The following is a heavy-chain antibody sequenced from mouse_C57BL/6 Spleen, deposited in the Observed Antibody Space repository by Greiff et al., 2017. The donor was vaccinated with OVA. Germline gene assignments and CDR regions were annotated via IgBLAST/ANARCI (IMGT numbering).Heavy chain of an antibody. V-gene: IGHV1-55*01. J-gene: IGHJ2*01. CDR3: ARDGSYYTYFDY. Sequence: QVQLQQPGAELVKPGASVKMSCKASGYTFTSYWITWVKQRPGQGLERIGDIYPGSGSTNYNEKFKSKATLTVDTSSSTAYMQLSSLTSEDSAVYYCARDGSYYTYFDYWGQGTTLTVSS. CDR1: GYTFTSYW. CDR2: IYPGSGST. D-gene: IGHD2-12*01.